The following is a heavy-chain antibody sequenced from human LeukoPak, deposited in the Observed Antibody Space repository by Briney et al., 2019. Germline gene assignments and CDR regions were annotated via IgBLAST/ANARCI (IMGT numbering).Heavy chain of an antibody. V-gene: IGHV1-2*02. CDR3: ATEGVVAANLFDY. Sequence: ASVKVSCKASGYPFIGYYLHWVRQAPGQGPEWMGWINPKSGVTEYTPKLQGRVTMTRDTSISTAYMELSRLRSDDAAVYYCATEGVVAANLFDYWGQGTLVTVSS. D-gene: IGHD2-15*01. J-gene: IGHJ4*02. CDR2: INPKSGVT. CDR1: GYPFIGYY.